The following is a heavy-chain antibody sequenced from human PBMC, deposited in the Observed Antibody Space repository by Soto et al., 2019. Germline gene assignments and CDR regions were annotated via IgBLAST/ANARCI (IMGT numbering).Heavy chain of an antibody. Sequence: SVKVSCKASGGTFSSYAISWVRQAPGQGLEWMGGIIPIFGTANYAQKFQGRVTITADESTSTAYMELSSLRSEDTAVYYCARWGQITLTTVGDAFDIWGQGTMVTVSS. D-gene: IGHD4-17*01. J-gene: IGHJ3*02. V-gene: IGHV1-69*13. CDR2: IIPIFGTA. CDR3: ARWGQITLTTVGDAFDI. CDR1: GGTFSSYA.